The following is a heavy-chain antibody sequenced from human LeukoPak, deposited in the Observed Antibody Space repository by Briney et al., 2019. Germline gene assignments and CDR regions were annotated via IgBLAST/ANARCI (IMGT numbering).Heavy chain of an antibody. CDR2: IYHSGST. CDR3: ARGRPFGGGFHLDY. CDR1: GGSISSSSYY. Sequence: SETLSLTCTVSGGSISSSSYYWGWIRQPPGKGLEWIGNIYHSGSTYYNPSLKSRVTMSVDTSKNQFFLKLSSVTAADTAVYYCARGRPFGGGFHLDYWGQGTLVTVSA. J-gene: IGHJ4*02. V-gene: IGHV4-39*02. D-gene: IGHD1-26*01.